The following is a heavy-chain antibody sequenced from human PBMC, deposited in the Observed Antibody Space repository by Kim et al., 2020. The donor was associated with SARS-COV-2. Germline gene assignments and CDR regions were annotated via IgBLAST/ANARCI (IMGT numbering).Heavy chain of an antibody. CDR1: GYTFTSYG. CDR3: ARGRYYYDSSGFLPLYFDY. J-gene: IGHJ4*02. CDR2: ISAYNGNT. D-gene: IGHD3-22*01. V-gene: IGHV1-18*01. Sequence: ASVKVSCKASGYTFTSYGISWVRQAPGQGLEWMGWISAYNGNTNYAQKLQGRVTMTTDTSTSTAYMELRSLRSDDTAVYYCARGRYYYDSSGFLPLYFDYWGQGTLVTVSS.